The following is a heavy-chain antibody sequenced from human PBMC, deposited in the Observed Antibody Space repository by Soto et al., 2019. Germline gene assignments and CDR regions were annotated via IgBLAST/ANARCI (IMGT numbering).Heavy chain of an antibody. CDR1: GFTFSSHW. Sequence: PGGSLRLSCAASGFTFSSHWMHWVRQAPRKGLEWVSSINGRGNYIYYADSVRGRFTLSRDNAKNSLYLQMNSLRDEDTAVYYCAREDGIVGRTSAFDYWGQGTLVTVSS. CDR3: AREDGIVGRTSAFDY. D-gene: IGHD1-26*01. J-gene: IGHJ4*02. CDR2: INGRGNYI. V-gene: IGHV3-21*01.